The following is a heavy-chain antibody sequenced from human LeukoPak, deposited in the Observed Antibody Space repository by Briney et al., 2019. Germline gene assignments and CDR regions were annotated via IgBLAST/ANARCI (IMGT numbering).Heavy chain of an antibody. D-gene: IGHD2-2*01. CDR1: GGSISSGGYY. V-gene: IGHV4-31*03. Sequence: PSQTLSLTCTVSGGSISSGGYYWSWIRQRPGKGLEWIGYIYYSGSTYYNPSLKSRVTISVDTSKNQFSLKLSSVTAADTAVYYCARGRRDIVVVPATNWFDPWGQGTLVTVSS. CDR3: ARGRRDIVVVPATNWFDP. J-gene: IGHJ5*02. CDR2: IYYSGST.